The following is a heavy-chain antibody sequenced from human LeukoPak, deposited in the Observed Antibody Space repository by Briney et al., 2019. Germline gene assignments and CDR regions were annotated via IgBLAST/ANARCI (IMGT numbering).Heavy chain of an antibody. Sequence: TSETLSLTCAVYGGSFSDYYWSWIRQPPGKGLEWIGEINHSGSTNYNPSLKSRVTISVDTSKNQFSLKLSSVTAADTAVYYCARGSSNSSGYYYDYWGQGTLVTVSS. CDR1: GGSFSDYY. D-gene: IGHD3-22*01. V-gene: IGHV4-34*01. CDR2: INHSGST. CDR3: ARGSSNSSGYYYDY. J-gene: IGHJ4*02.